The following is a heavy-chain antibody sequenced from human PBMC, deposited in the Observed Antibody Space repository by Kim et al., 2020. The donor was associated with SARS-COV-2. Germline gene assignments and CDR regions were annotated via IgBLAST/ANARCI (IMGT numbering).Heavy chain of an antibody. J-gene: IGHJ4*02. CDR1: GYTFTNYG. CDR3: ARDRDGFGSNYGSDFDY. Sequence: ASVKVSCKASGYTFTNYGISWVRQAPGQGLEWMGWISGQGLEWMGWISGYIGNANYAQKFQGRVTLTTDTSTSTVYMELRSLRSDDTAVYYCARDRDGFGSNYGSDFDYWGQGTLVTVSS. D-gene: IGHD5-18*01. V-gene: IGHV1-18*01. CDR2: ISGYIGNA.